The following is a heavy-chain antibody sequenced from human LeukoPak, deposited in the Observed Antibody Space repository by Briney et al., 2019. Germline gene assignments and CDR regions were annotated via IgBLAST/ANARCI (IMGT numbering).Heavy chain of an antibody. J-gene: IGHJ3*02. V-gene: IGHV3-7*01. CDR3: ARDWCGSGSYYNCAFDI. D-gene: IGHD3-10*01. CDR1: GFTFSSYW. CDR2: IKQDGSEK. Sequence: GGSLRLSCAASGFTFSSYWMSWVRQAPGKGLEWVANIKQDGSEKYYVDSVKGRFTISRDNAKNSLYLQMNSLRAEDTAVYYCARDWCGSGSYYNCAFDIWGQGTMVTVSS.